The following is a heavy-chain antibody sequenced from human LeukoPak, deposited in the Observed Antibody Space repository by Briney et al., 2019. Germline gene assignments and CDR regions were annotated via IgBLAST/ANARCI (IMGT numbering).Heavy chain of an antibody. CDR3: AKVFSIVGATTFDY. Sequence: GGSLRLSCAASGFTFSSYAMSWVRQAPGKGLEWVSAISGSGGSTYYADSVKGRFTISRDNSKNTLYLQMNSLRAKDTAVYYCAKVFSIVGATTFDYWGQGTLVTVSS. CDR2: ISGSGGST. V-gene: IGHV3-23*01. CDR1: GFTFSSYA. D-gene: IGHD1-26*01. J-gene: IGHJ4*02.